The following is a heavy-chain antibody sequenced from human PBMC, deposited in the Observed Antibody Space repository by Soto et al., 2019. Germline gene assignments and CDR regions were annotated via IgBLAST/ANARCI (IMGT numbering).Heavy chain of an antibody. V-gene: IGHV4-4*02. D-gene: IGHD3-22*01. J-gene: IGHJ4*02. CDR3: ARDLDYYDSSGYRSRGPFFDY. CDR1: GGSIISSNW. Sequence: LSLTCAVSGGSIISSNWWSWVRQPPGKGLEWIGEIYHSGSTNYNPSLKSRVTISVDKSKNQFSLKLSSVTAADTAVYYCARDLDYYDSSGYRSRGPFFDYWGQGTLVTVSS. CDR2: IYHSGST.